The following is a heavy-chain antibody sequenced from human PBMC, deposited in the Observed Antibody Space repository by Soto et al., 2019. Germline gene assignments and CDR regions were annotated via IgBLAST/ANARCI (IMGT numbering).Heavy chain of an antibody. CDR2: IYPGDSDT. CDR3: ARIPGTIFGVVDAFDI. J-gene: IGHJ3*02. D-gene: IGHD3-3*01. V-gene: IGHV5-51*01. Sequence: GESLKISCKGSGYSFTSYWIGWVRQMPGKGLEWMGIIYPGDSDTRYSPSFQGQVTISADKSISTAYLQGSSLKASDTAMYYCARIPGTIFGVVDAFDIWGQGTMVTVSS. CDR1: GYSFTSYW.